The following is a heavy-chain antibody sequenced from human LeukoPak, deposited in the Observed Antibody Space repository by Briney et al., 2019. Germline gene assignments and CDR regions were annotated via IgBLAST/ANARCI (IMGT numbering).Heavy chain of an antibody. CDR1: GFTFSSYS. CDR2: ISSSSSYI. Sequence: GGSLRLSCAASGFTFSSYSMNWVRQAPGEGLEWVSSISSSSSYIYYADSVKGRFTISRANAKNSLYLQMNSLRAEDTAVYYCAREQYYDYVWGSYRVFDYWGQGTLVTVSS. D-gene: IGHD3-16*02. V-gene: IGHV3-21*01. CDR3: AREQYYDYVWGSYRVFDY. J-gene: IGHJ4*02.